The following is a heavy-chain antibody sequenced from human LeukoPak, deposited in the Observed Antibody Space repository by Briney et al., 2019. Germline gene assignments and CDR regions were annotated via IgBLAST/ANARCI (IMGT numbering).Heavy chain of an antibody. D-gene: IGHD1-26*01. CDR1: GYTFTSYG. J-gene: IGHJ4*02. CDR3: ARDLVGATKMGYFDY. V-gene: IGHV1-18*01. CDR2: ISAYNGNT. Sequence: VKVSCKASGYTFTSYGISWVRQAPGQGLEWMGWISAYNGNTNYAQKLQGRVTMTTDTSTSTAYMELRSLRSDDTAVYYCARDLVGATKMGYFDYWGQGTLVTVSS.